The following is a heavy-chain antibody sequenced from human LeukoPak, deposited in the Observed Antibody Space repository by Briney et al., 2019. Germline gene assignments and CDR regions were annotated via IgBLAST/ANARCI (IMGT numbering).Heavy chain of an antibody. CDR2: IYTSGST. D-gene: IGHD2-15*01. J-gene: IGHJ5*02. Sequence: SETLSLTCTVSGGSISSYYWSWIRQPAGKGLEWIGRIYTSGSTNYNPSLKSRVTMSVDTPKNQFSLKLSCVTAADTAVYCCARDLGWYNWFVPWGQGTLVTVSS. CDR3: ARDLGWYNWFVP. CDR1: GGSISSYY. V-gene: IGHV4-4*07.